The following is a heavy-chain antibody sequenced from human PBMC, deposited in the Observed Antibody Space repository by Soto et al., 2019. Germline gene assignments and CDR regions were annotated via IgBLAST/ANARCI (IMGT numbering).Heavy chain of an antibody. J-gene: IGHJ4*02. CDR2: IYHSGST. CDR3: ASGQQLVRNY. D-gene: IGHD6-13*01. V-gene: IGHV4-61*01. CDR1: GCSVSSGSDY. Sequence: SETLSLTCTFSGCSVSSGSDYLSWIRQPPGKGLEWIGYIYHSGSTNYNPSLKSRVTISVDRSKNQFSLKLSSVTAADTAVYYCASGQQLVRNYWGQGTLVTVSS.